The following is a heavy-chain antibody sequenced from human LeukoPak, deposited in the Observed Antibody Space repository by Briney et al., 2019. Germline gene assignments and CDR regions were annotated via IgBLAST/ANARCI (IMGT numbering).Heavy chain of an antibody. V-gene: IGHV3-7*01. D-gene: IGHD1-1*01. Sequence: QAGGSLRLSCEGSAFIFSGHWMNWVRQTPGKGLEWVASIKEDGSERQYVDSVKGRFSISRDNAKNSLYLQVNSLRAEDTAVYYCARRYPMGYFDYWGQGTLVTVSS. CDR3: ARRYPMGYFDY. J-gene: IGHJ4*02. CDR2: IKEDGSER. CDR1: AFIFSGHW.